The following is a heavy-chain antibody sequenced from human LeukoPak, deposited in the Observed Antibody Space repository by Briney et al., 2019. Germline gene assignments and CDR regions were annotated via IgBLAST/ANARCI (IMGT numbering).Heavy chain of an antibody. CDR2: IYSGGST. CDR3: ARDRPYDSNSEH. J-gene: IGHJ1*01. V-gene: IGHV3-66*01. Sequence: GGSLRLSCAASGFTFSSYAMSWVRQAPGKGLEWVSVIYSGGSTYYADSVKGRFTISRDNSKNTLYLQMNSLRAEDTAVYYCARDRPYDSNSEHWGQGTLVTVSS. CDR1: GFTFSSYA. D-gene: IGHD3-22*01.